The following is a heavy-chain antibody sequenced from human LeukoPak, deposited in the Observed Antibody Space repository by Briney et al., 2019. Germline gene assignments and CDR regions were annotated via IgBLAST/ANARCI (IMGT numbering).Heavy chain of an antibody. CDR2: ISYDGSNK. D-gene: IGHD6-19*01. Sequence: GGSLRLSCAASGFTFSSYAMHWVRQAPGKGLEWVAVISYDGSNKYYADSVKGRFTISRDNSKNTLYLQMNSLRADDTAVYYCARDRESSGWSDGYDIWGQGTMVTVSS. J-gene: IGHJ3*02. CDR1: GFTFSSYA. V-gene: IGHV3-30-3*01. CDR3: ARDRESSGWSDGYDI.